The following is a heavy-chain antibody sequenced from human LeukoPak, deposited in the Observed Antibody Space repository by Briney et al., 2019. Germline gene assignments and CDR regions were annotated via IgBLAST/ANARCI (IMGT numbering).Heavy chain of an antibody. D-gene: IGHD2-15*01. CDR1: GYTFTSYG. Sequence: ASVKVSCKASGYTFTSYGISWGRQAPGQGLEWMGWISAYNGNTNYAQKLQGRVTMTTDTSTSTAYMELRSLRSDDTAVYYCARDFVYCSGGSCYGMDVWGQGTTVTVSS. CDR3: ARDFVYCSGGSCYGMDV. V-gene: IGHV1-18*01. J-gene: IGHJ6*02. CDR2: ISAYNGNT.